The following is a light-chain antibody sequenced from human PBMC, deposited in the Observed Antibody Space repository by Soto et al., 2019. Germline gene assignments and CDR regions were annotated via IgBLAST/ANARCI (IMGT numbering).Light chain of an antibody. CDR2: AAS. CDR1: QTISSW. J-gene: IGKJ4*01. V-gene: IGKV1-39*01. CDR3: QQSYSTPRGLT. Sequence: DIQMTQSPSTLSGSVGDRVTITCRASQTISSWFAWYQQKPGKAPNLLIYAASSLQSGVPSRFSGSGSGTDFTLTISSLQPEDFATYYCQQSYSTPRGLTFGGGTKVDIK.